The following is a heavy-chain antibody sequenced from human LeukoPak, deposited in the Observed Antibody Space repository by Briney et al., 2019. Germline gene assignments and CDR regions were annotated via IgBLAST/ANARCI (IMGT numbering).Heavy chain of an antibody. CDR1: GYTFTSYA. V-gene: IGHV1-3*01. J-gene: IGHJ4*02. D-gene: IGHD2-15*01. Sequence: GASVKVSCKASGYTFTSYAMHWVRQAPGQRLKWMGWINAGNGNTKYSQKFQGRVTIAGDTSASTAYMELGSLISEDTAVYYCARDSGEYYFDYWGQGTLVTVSS. CDR3: ARDSGEYYFDY. CDR2: INAGNGNT.